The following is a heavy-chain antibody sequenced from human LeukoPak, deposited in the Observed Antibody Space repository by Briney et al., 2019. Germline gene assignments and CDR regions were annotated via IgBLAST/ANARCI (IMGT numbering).Heavy chain of an antibody. D-gene: IGHD3-9*01. CDR3: ARGGGLRYFDWFPTLSLDY. CDR2: INHSGST. CDR1: GGSFSGYY. Sequence: SETLSLTCAVYGGSFSGYYWSWIRQPPGKGLEWIGEINHSGSTNYNPSLKSRVTISVDTSKNQFSLKLSSVTAADTAVYYCARGGGLRYFDWFPTLSLDYWGQGTLVTVSS. V-gene: IGHV4-34*01. J-gene: IGHJ4*02.